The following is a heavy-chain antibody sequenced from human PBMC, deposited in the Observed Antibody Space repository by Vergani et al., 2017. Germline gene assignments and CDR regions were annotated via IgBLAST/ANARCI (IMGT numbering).Heavy chain of an antibody. J-gene: IGHJ6*03. CDR3: ARDLASCYPQYYYYYYMDV. Sequence: QVQLVQSGAEVKKPGSSVKVSCKASGYTFTSYAMNWVRQAPGQGLEWMGWINTNTGNPTYAQGFTGRFVFSLDTSVSTAYLQISSLKAEDTAVYYCARDLASCYPQYYYYYYMDVWGKGTTVTVSS. CDR1: GYTFTSYA. V-gene: IGHV7-4-1*02. D-gene: IGHD2-2*01. CDR2: INTNTGNP.